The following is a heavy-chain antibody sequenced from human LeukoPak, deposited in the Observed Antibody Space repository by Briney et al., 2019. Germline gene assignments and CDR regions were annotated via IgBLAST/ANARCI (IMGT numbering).Heavy chain of an antibody. V-gene: IGHV4-31*03. CDR2: IYYSGST. Sequence: PSETLSLTCTVSGGSISSGGYYWSWIRQHPGKGLEWIGYIYYSGSTYYNPSLKSRVTISVDTSKNQFSLKLSSVTAADTAVYYCAKDGVDFWSGYTNWFDPWGQGTLVTVSS. J-gene: IGHJ5*02. CDR1: GGSISSGGYY. CDR3: AKDGVDFWSGYTNWFDP. D-gene: IGHD3-3*01.